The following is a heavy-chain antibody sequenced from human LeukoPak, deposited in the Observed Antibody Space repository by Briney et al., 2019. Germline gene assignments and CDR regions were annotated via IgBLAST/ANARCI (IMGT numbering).Heavy chain of an antibody. D-gene: IGHD5-12*01. CDR2: ISAYNGNT. CDR1: GYTFTSYG. Sequence: ASVTVSCKASGYTFTSYGISWVRQAPGQGLEWMGWISAYNGNTNYAQKLQGRVTMTTDTSTSTAYMELRSLRSDDTAVYYCAREVRRGFRGFLDYWGQGTLVTVSS. J-gene: IGHJ4*02. CDR3: AREVRRGFRGFLDY. V-gene: IGHV1-18*01.